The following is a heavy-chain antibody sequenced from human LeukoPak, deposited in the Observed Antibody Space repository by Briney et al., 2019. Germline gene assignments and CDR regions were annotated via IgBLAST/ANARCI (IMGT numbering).Heavy chain of an antibody. D-gene: IGHD5/OR15-5a*01. CDR3: ARCPDYYYYMDV. CDR2: IYTSGST. Sequence: SETLSLTCTASGGSISSGSYYWSWIRQPAGKGLEWIGRIYTSGSTNYNPSLKSRVTISVDTSKNQFSLKLSSVTAADTAVYYCARCPDYYYYMDVWGKGTTVTVSS. J-gene: IGHJ6*03. V-gene: IGHV4-61*02. CDR1: GGSISSGSYY.